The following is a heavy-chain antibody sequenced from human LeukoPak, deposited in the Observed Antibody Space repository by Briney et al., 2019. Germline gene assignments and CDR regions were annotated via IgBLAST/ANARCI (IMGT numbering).Heavy chain of an antibody. J-gene: IGHJ4*02. CDR1: GFTFSSYG. CDR2: IWYDGSNK. V-gene: IGHV3-33*06. Sequence: GGSLRLSCAASGFTFSSYGMHWVRQAPGKGLEWVAVIWYDGSNKYYADSVKGRFTISRVNSKNTLYLQMNSLRAEDTAVYYCAKEAYYDSSGYYFSYYFDYWGQETLVTVSS. D-gene: IGHD3-22*01. CDR3: AKEAYYDSSGYYFSYYFDY.